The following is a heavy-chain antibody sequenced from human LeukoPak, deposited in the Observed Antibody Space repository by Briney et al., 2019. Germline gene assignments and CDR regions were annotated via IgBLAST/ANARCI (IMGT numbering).Heavy chain of an antibody. D-gene: IGHD6-6*01. J-gene: IGHJ4*02. CDR2: IYYTGTT. CDR3: AKEGGPARPGLDS. Sequence: SETLSLTCTVSGASMSSHYWTWIRQDPGTGLEWIGNIYYTGTTSYNPALESRVTISLDTSNNQFSLELTSVTAADTAVYYCAKEGGPARPGLDSWGQGTLVTVSS. V-gene: IGHV4-59*11. CDR1: GASMSSHY.